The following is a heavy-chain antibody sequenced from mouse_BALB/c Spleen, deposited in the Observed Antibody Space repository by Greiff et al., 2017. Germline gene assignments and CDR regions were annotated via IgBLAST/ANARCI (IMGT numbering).Heavy chain of an antibody. V-gene: IGHV3-6*02. CDR3: ARGGGYDVPYFDY. D-gene: IGHD2-2*01. CDR1: GYSITSGYY. Sequence: EVKLQESGPGLVKPSQSLSLTCSVTGYSITSGYYWNWIRQFPGNKLEWMGYISYDGSNNYNPSLKNRISITRDTSKNQFFLKLNSVTTEDTATYYCARGGGYDVPYFDYWGQGTTLTVSS. J-gene: IGHJ2*01. CDR2: ISYDGSN.